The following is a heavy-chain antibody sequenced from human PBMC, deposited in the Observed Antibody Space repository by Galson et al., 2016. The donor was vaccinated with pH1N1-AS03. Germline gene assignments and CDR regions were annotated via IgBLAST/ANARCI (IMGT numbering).Heavy chain of an antibody. CDR2: KTDDGTT. V-gene: IGHV3-15*07. J-gene: IGHJ6*02. CDR3: TTGICCYGVDV. CDR1: GFTFSSHT. Sequence: SLRLSCAVSGFTFSSHTMYWVRQAPGKGLEWVGRKTDDGTTEYAAPVKDRFTISRDDSKNTLYLQMNNLKTEDTAVYYCTTGICCYGVDVWGLGTTVTVSS.